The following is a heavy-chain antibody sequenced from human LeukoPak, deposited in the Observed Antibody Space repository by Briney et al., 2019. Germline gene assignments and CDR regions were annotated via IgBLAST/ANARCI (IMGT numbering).Heavy chain of an antibody. D-gene: IGHD2-15*01. Sequence: LRLSCAASGFTFDDYAMHWVRQAPGKGLEWVSGISWNSGSIGYADSVKGRFTISRDNAKNSLYLQMNSLRAEDTALYYCAKKARGGSYYFDYWGQGTLSPSPQ. CDR3: AKKARGGSYYFDY. V-gene: IGHV3-9*01. J-gene: IGHJ4*02. CDR1: GFTFDDYA. CDR2: ISWNSGSI.